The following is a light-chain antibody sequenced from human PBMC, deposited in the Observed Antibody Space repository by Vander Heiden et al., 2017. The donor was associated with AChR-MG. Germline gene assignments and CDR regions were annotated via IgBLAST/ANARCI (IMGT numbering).Light chain of an antibody. J-gene: IGLJ2*01. V-gene: IGLV1-40*01. CDR2: GNN. Sequence: QSVLTQPPSVSGAPGQRVNISCIRSTSNSGSTFDVHWYQQLPGAAPKLLIYGNNNRPSGVPDRFSGSKSGTSASLAITGLQAEDEADYYCQSFDIRLSAVGFGGGTKLTVL. CDR3: QSFDIRLSAVG. CDR1: TSNSGSTFD.